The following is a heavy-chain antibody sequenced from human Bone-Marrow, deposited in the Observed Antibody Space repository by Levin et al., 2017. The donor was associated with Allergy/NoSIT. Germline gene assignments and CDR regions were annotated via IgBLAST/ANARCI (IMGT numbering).Heavy chain of an antibody. D-gene: IGHD3-16*01. V-gene: IGHV4-59*01. J-gene: IGHJ2*01. CDR3: AREGEVSRDFAL. CDR2: VRYSGST. CDR1: GGSISNYY. Sequence: SETLSLTCIVSGGSISNYYWSWIRQPPGKGLDWIGYVRYSGSTNYNPSLKSRVTISADASKNQVSLKLSSVTAADTAVYYCAREGEVSRDFALWGRGTLVTVSS.